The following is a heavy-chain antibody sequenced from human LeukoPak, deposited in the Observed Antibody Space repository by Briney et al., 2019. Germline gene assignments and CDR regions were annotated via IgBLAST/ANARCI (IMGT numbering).Heavy chain of an antibody. V-gene: IGHV1-69*08. Sequence: SVKVSCKTSGGTFRSHIFSWVRQAPGQGLEWMGRIAPIINSAKYAQKFRDRLTITADTSTGTAYMELSSLTSEDTALYYCTRVNLRGSQYNWFDPWGQGTLVTVSS. D-gene: IGHD1-26*01. CDR1: GGTFRSHI. J-gene: IGHJ5*02. CDR2: IAPIINSA. CDR3: TRVNLRGSQYNWFDP.